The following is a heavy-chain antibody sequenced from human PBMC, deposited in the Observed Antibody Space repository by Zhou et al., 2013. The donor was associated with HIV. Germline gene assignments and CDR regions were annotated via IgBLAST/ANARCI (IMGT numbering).Heavy chain of an antibody. Sequence: QVQLVQSGAEVKKPGASVKVSCKASGYTFTSYYMHWVRQAPGQGLEWMGIINPSGGSTSYAQKFQGRVTMTRDTSTSTVYMELSSLRSEDTAVYYCARSPYYYDSSNWFDPWGQGTLVTVSS. D-gene: IGHD3-22*01. CDR2: INPSGGST. J-gene: IGHJ5*02. CDR1: GYTFTSYY. CDR3: ARSPYYYDSSNWFDP. V-gene: IGHV1-46*01.